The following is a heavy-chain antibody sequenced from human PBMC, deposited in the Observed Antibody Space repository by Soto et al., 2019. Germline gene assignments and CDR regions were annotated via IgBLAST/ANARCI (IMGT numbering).Heavy chain of an antibody. Sequence: GGSLRLSCAASGFTFSNAWMSWVRQAPGKGLEWVGRIKSKTDGGTTDYAAPVKGRFTISRDDSKNTLYLQMNSLKTEDTAVYYCTTEPPRVGATRVYVDYWGQGTLVTVSS. CDR1: GFTFSNAW. J-gene: IGHJ4*02. D-gene: IGHD1-26*01. V-gene: IGHV3-15*01. CDR2: IKSKTDGGTT. CDR3: TTEPPRVGATRVYVDY.